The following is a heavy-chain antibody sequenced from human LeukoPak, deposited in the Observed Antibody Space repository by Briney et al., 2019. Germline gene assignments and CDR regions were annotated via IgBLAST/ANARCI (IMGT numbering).Heavy chain of an antibody. J-gene: IGHJ6*02. CDR3: ALVVAATPYYYGMDV. CDR2: ISYDGSNK. Sequence: GGSLRLSCAASGFTFSSCGMHWVRQAPGKGLEWVAVISYDGSNKYYADSVKGRFTISRDNSKNTLYLQMNSLRAEDTAVYYCALVVAATPYYYGMDVWGQGTTVTVSS. V-gene: IGHV3-30*03. D-gene: IGHD2-15*01. CDR1: GFTFSSCG.